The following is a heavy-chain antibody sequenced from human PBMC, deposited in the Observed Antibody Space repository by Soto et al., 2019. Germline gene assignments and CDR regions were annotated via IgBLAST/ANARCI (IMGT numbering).Heavy chain of an antibody. CDR3: AREGNLGRWLQPLDF. V-gene: IGHV4-59*01. CDR2: IHYNGNT. CDR1: GYSISAYS. Sequence: SETLSLTCTVSGYSISAYSWSWVRQPPGKGLEWIGNIHYNGNTKYNPSLKSRVTMSLDTSKNQFSLRLISVTAADTAKYFCAREGNLGRWLQPLDFWGQGTLVTVS. D-gene: IGHD5-12*01. J-gene: IGHJ4*02.